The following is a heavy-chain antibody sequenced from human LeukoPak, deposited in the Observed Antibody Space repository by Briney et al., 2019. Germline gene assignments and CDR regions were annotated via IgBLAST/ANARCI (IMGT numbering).Heavy chain of an antibody. D-gene: IGHD2-2*01. CDR2: INQDGSGE. V-gene: IGHV3-7*01. CDR3: ARAGPYQLPPRPVDY. J-gene: IGHJ4*02. CDR1: GFTFNNFW. Sequence: GGSLRLSCATSGFTFNNFWMSWVRQAPGKGLEWVANINQDGSGEYYVDSVKGRFTISRDNAKNSLYLHMNSLRAEDTAVYYCARAGPYQLPPRPVDYWGQGTLVTVSS.